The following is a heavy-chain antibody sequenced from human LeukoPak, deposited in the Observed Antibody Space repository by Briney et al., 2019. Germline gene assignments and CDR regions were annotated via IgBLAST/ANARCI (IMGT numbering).Heavy chain of an antibody. CDR3: ARGRGEYCSSTSCYNFDY. CDR1: GYTFTSYY. J-gene: IGHJ4*02. Sequence: ASVKVSCKASGYTFTSYYMHWVRQAPGQGLEWMGIINPSGGSTSYAQKFQGRVTMTRDTSISTAYMELSRLRSDDTAVYYCARGRGEYCSSTSCYNFDYWGQGTLVTVSS. D-gene: IGHD2-2*02. CDR2: INPSGGST. V-gene: IGHV1-46*01.